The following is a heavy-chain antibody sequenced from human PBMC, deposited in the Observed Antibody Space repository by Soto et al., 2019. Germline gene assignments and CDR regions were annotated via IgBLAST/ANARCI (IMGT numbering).Heavy chain of an antibody. D-gene: IGHD4-4*01. Sequence: PSETLSLTCAVYVGSFSGYYWSWIRQPPGRGLEWIGEINHSGTTNNNPSLKSRVTISVDTSKNQFSLKVSSVTASDTAVYFCVSQRTTVITQAYFDYWGPGALVTVSS. CDR3: VSQRTTVITQAYFDY. CDR2: INHSGTT. J-gene: IGHJ4*02. V-gene: IGHV4-34*01. CDR1: VGSFSGYY.